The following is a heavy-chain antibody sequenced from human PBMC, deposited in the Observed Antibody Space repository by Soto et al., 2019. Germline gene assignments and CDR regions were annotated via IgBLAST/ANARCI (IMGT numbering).Heavy chain of an antibody. V-gene: IGHV4-59*01. J-gene: IGHJ5*02. D-gene: IGHD2-2*01. CDR3: ARGLLSPAFDP. CDR1: GGNLISYG. CDR2: IYYSGST. Sequence: SETLSVTCPVAGGNLISYGWSWIRKPPGKGLEWIGYIYYSGSTNYNPSLKSRVTISVDTSKNQFSLKLSSVTAADTAVYYCARGLLSPAFDPWGQGTLVTVSS.